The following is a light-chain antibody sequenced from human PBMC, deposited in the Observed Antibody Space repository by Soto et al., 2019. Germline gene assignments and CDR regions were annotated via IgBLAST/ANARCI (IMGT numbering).Light chain of an antibody. CDR3: KSYDSSLSGWV. J-gene: IGLJ3*02. Sequence: QSVLTQPPSVSGAPGQRVTISCTGSSSNIGAGYDVHWYQQLPGTAPKLLIYGNSNRRSGVPDRFSGSKSGTSDSLAITCLQAEDEADYYCKSYDSSLSGWVFGGGTKLTVL. CDR2: GNS. V-gene: IGLV1-40*01. CDR1: SSNIGAGYD.